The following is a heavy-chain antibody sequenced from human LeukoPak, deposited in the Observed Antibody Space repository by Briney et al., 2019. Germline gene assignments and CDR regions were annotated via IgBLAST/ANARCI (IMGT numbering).Heavy chain of an antibody. Sequence: GGSLRLSCAASGFTFDDYAMHWVRQAPGKGLEWVSGISWNSGSIVYADSVEGRFTISRDNAKNSLYLQMNSLRAEDTAVYYCANHLACGSTSCPPFDYWGQGTLVTVSS. CDR3: ANHLACGSTSCPPFDY. D-gene: IGHD2-2*01. J-gene: IGHJ4*02. CDR1: GFTFDDYA. V-gene: IGHV3-9*01. CDR2: ISWNSGSI.